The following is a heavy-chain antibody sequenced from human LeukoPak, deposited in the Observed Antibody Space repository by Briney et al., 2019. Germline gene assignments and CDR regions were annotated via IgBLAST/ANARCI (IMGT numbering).Heavy chain of an antibody. Sequence: SETLSLTCAVYGGSFSAYYWSWIRQPPGKGLEWIGEINHSGSTNYNPSLKSRVTISVDTSKNQFSLKLSSVTAADTAVYYCARYGKGRWLTSTRPFWYFDLWGRGTLSLSPQ. CDR1: GGSFSAYY. D-gene: IGHD5-24*01. CDR2: INHSGST. J-gene: IGHJ2*01. CDR3: ARYGKGRWLTSTRPFWYFDL. V-gene: IGHV4-34*01.